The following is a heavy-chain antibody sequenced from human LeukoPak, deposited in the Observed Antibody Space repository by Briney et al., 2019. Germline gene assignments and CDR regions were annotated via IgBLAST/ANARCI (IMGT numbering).Heavy chain of an antibody. CDR1: GFTFSSYA. CDR2: ISSNGGST. CDR3: ARALPDKDTAMVPSLGY. D-gene: IGHD5-18*01. J-gene: IGHJ4*02. Sequence: PGGSLRLSCAASGFTFSSYAMHWVRRAPGKGLEYVSAISSNGGSTYYANSVKGRFTISRDNSKNTLYLQMGSLRAEDMAVYYCARALPDKDTAMVPSLGYWGQGTLVTVSS. V-gene: IGHV3-64*01.